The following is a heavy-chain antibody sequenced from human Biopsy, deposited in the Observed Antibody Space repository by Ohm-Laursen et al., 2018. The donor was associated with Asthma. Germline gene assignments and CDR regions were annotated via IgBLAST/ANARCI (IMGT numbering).Heavy chain of an antibody. Sequence: SDTLSLTCTVSPGSINDYYWSWIRPFPGKGLEWIGYVHSSGSTRFNPSLKSRVTVSVDTSVDQVSLKLSSVSAADTAIYYCARATSTWSQSGPHFFDHWGPGTLVTVSS. J-gene: IGHJ5*02. CDR3: ARATSTWSQSGPHFFDH. D-gene: IGHD6-13*01. V-gene: IGHV4-59*13. CDR2: VHSSGST. CDR1: PGSINDYY.